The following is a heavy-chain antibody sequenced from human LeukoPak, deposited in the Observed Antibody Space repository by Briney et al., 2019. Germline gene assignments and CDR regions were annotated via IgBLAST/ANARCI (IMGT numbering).Heavy chain of an antibody. V-gene: IGHV4-39*01. Sequence: KTSETLSLTCAVYGGSFSGYYWGWIRQPPGMGLEWIGSIYYTGNTYYNASLKSQVSISIDTSKNQFSLKLTSVTAADTAVYYCARQTGSGLFILPGGQGTLVTVSS. D-gene: IGHD3/OR15-3a*01. CDR2: IYYTGNT. CDR1: GGSFSGYY. CDR3: ARQTGSGLFILP. J-gene: IGHJ4*02.